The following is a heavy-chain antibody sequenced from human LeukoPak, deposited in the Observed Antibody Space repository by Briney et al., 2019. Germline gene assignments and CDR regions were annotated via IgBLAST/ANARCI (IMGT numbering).Heavy chain of an antibody. J-gene: IGHJ3*02. CDR3: ARDLVGYGDYHDAFDI. Sequence: SETLSLTCTVSGGSISSYYWSWIRQPPGKGLEWIGYIYYSGSTNYNPSLKSRVTISVDTSKNQFSLKLSSVTAADTAVYYCARDLVGYGDYHDAFDIWGQGTMVTVSS. CDR2: IYYSGST. D-gene: IGHD4-17*01. CDR1: GGSISSYY. V-gene: IGHV4-59*01.